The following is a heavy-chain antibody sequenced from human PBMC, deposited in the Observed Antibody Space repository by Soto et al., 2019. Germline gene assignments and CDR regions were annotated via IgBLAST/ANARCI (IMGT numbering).Heavy chain of an antibody. CDR3: ARDQVVPAAMFYYYGMDV. J-gene: IGHJ6*02. D-gene: IGHD2-2*01. V-gene: IGHV3-21*01. CDR2: ISSSSSYI. CDR1: GFTFSSYS. Sequence: GGSLRLSCAASGFTFSSYSMNWVRQAPGKGLEWVSSISSSSSYIYYADSVKGRFTISRDNAKNSLYLQMNSLRAEDTAVYYCARDQVVPAAMFYYYGMDVWGQGTTVTVSS.